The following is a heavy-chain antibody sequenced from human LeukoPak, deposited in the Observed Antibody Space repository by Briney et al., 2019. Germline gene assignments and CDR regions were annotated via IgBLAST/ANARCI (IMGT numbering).Heavy chain of an antibody. V-gene: IGHV4-30-2*01. J-gene: IGHJ4*02. CDR1: GGSISSGGYY. CDR2: IYHSGST. CDR3: ARDGGNFDVDY. Sequence: SETLSLTCTVSGGSISSGGYYWSWIRQPPGKGLEWIGYIYHSGSTYYNPSLKSRVTISVDRSKNQFSLNLNSVTAADTAVYYCARDGGNFDVDYWGQGTLVTVSS. D-gene: IGHD3-9*01.